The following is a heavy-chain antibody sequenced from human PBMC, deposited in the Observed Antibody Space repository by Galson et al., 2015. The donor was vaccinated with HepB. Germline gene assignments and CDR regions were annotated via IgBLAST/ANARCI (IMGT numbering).Heavy chain of an antibody. CDR1: GFTFSSYG. J-gene: IGHJ6*02. D-gene: IGHD3-22*01. CDR3: ARASSGASNYYYYGMDV. Sequence: SLRLSCAASGFTFSSYGMHWVRQAPGKGLEWVAVIWYDGSNKYYADSVKGRFTISRDNSKNTLYLQMNSLRAEDTAVYYCARASSGASNYYYYGMDVWGQGTTVTVSS. CDR2: IWYDGSNK. V-gene: IGHV3-33*01.